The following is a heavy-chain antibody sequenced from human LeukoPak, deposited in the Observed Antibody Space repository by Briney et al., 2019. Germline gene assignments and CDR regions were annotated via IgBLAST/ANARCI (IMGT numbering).Heavy chain of an antibody. CDR1: GLTFSSYG. Sequence: GGSLRLSCEASGLTFSSYGMHWARQAPGKGLEWVADISYDGRNKFYADSVKGRFTISRDNSKNTLYLQTNSLRAEDTAVYYCAKEGGTRGSTSYYFDYWGQGTLVTVSS. J-gene: IGHJ4*02. CDR2: ISYDGRNK. CDR3: AKEGGTRGSTSYYFDY. V-gene: IGHV3-30*18. D-gene: IGHD2-2*01.